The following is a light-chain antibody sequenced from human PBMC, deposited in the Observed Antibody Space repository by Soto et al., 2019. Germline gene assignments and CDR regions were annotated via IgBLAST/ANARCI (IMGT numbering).Light chain of an antibody. CDR1: QGISNY. Sequence: DIQMTQSPSSLSASVGDRVTITCRASQGISNYLAWYQQKPGKVPKLLIYVASTLQSGVPSRFSGSGSGTEFTLNISSLQPEDVASYYCQDYNSAPFTFGPGTKVDIK. J-gene: IGKJ3*01. CDR3: QDYNSAPFT. V-gene: IGKV1-27*01. CDR2: VAS.